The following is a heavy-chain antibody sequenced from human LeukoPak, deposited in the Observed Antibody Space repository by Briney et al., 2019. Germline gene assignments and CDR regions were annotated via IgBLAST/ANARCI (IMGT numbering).Heavy chain of an antibody. V-gene: IGHV1-69*05. J-gene: IGHJ4*02. CDR2: IIPIFGTA. Sequence: ASVKVSCKASGGTFSSYAISWVRQAPGQGLEWMAGIIPIFGTANYAQKFQGRVTITTDESTSTAYMELSSLRSEDTAVYYCARGSTRGYSYGYYDYFDYWGQGTLVTVSS. D-gene: IGHD5-18*01. CDR3: ARGSTRGYSYGYYDYFDY. CDR1: GGTFSSYA.